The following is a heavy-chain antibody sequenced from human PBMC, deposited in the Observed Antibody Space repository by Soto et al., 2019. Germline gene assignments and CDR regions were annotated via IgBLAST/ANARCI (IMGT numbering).Heavy chain of an antibody. CDR2: IYPGDSDT. CDR3: ATSPGIAAAGTLPYYYSGMDV. CDR1: GYSFTSYW. Sequence: LGESLKISCKGSGYSFTSYWIGWVRQMPGKGLEWMGVIYPGDSDTRYSASFQGQVTISADKSISTPYLQWSSLKASDTAMYYCATSPGIAAAGTLPYYYSGMDVWGQGTTVTVSS. V-gene: IGHV5-51*01. J-gene: IGHJ6*02. D-gene: IGHD6-13*01.